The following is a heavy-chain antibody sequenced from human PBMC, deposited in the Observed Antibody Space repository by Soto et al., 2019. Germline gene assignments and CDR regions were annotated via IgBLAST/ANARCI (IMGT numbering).Heavy chain of an antibody. V-gene: IGHV1-18*01. CDR2: ISGYNGNT. D-gene: IGHD5-18*01. CDR3: ARSEYTYSLAY. Sequence: QVQLVQSGGEMKKPGASVKVSCKASGYTFTNYAISWVRQAPGQGLEWMGWISGYNGNTNYAQKLQDRVTMTTDTSTSTDYMELRSLRSDDTAVYYFARSEYTYSLAYWGQGTPVTVSS. CDR1: GYTFTNYA. J-gene: IGHJ4*02.